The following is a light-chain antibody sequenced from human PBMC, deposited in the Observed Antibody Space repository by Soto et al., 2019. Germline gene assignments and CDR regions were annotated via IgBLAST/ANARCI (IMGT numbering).Light chain of an antibody. CDR3: QQSFSTPHT. Sequence: DLQMTQSPSSLSASVGDRVTLTCRASQSITTYLNWYQQKPGKAPKLLIYAASSLQRGVPSRFSGSGSGTDFTLTVTSLQPEDFATYYCQQSFSTPHTFGQGTRLEIK. CDR2: AAS. CDR1: QSITTY. V-gene: IGKV1-39*01. J-gene: IGKJ2*01.